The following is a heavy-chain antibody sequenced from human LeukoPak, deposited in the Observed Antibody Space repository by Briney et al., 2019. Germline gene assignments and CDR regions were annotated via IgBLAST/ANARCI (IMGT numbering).Heavy chain of an antibody. CDR1: GFTFDDYA. J-gene: IGHJ5*02. Sequence: GGSLRLSCAASGFTFDDYAMHWVRQAPGKGLEWVSGISWNSGSIGYADSVKGRFTISRDNAKNSLYLQMNSLRAEDTAVYYCARDGALTNYYDSSNLFSNNWFDPWGQGTLVTVSS. D-gene: IGHD3-22*01. V-gene: IGHV3-9*01. CDR2: ISWNSGSI. CDR3: ARDGALTNYYDSSNLFSNNWFDP.